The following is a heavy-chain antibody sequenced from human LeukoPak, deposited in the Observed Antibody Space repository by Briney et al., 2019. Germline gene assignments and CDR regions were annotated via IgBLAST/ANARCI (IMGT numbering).Heavy chain of an antibody. D-gene: IGHD5-18*01. CDR2: VSGSGSPI. CDR1: GFTFSSYS. CDR3: AKDRGGRGFTYGQPLDF. Sequence: GGSLRLSCAASGFTFSSYSMNWVRQAPGKGLEWVSYVSGSGSPIYYPDSVKGRFTISRDNAKNSLYLQMNSLRAEDTAVYYCAKDRGGRGFTYGQPLDFWGQGTLVTVSS. V-gene: IGHV3-48*04. J-gene: IGHJ4*02.